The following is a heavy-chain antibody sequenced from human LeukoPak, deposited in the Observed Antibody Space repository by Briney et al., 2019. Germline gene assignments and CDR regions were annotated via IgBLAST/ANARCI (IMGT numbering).Heavy chain of an antibody. CDR2: ISGSGSGGST. CDR3: AKDFYGDSGWGTSH. J-gene: IGHJ4*02. D-gene: IGHD6-19*01. CDR1: GFTFSSSA. Sequence: PGGSLRLSCAASGFTFSSSAMSWVRQAPGKGLEWVSNISGSGSGGSTYYADSVKGRFTISRDSSKNTLYLQMNSLRAEDTAVYYCAKDFYGDSGWGTSHWGQGTLVTVSS. V-gene: IGHV3-23*01.